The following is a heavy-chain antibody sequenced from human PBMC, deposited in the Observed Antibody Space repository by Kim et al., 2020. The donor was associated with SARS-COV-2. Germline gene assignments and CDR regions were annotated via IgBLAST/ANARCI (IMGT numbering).Heavy chain of an antibody. D-gene: IGHD1-1*01. Sequence: YTPSLKSRVTISVDTSKNQFSLKLSSVAAADTAVYYCARASGTGTVLFDYWGQGTLVTVSS. J-gene: IGHJ4*02. CDR3: ARASGTGTVLFDY. V-gene: IGHV4-31*02.